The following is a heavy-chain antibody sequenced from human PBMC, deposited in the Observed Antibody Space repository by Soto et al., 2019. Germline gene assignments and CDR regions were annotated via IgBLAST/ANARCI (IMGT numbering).Heavy chain of an antibody. V-gene: IGHV3-7*03. CDR2: LYDDGREE. D-gene: IGHD3-10*01. CDR1: GFTYNRFW. J-gene: IGHJ6*04. Sequence: SLRLSCAASGFTYNRFWMTCVRQAPGRGRDWVANLYDDGREEYFAYSVKGRFSIPGDSEKDSLHLQMNSLRVEYTAVYYCARGRVSWCGAPGGMGAWGKGTTVTVSS. CDR3: ARGRVSWCGAPGGMGA.